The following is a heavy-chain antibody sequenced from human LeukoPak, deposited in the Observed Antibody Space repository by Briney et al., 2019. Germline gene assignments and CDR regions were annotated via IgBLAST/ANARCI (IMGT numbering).Heavy chain of an antibody. Sequence: SVKVSCKASGGTFSSYAISWVRQAPGQGREWMGGIIPIFGTANYAQKFQGRVTITTDETTSTAYRELSSLRSEDTAVYYCAREGAEAYVVPFDDWGQGTLVTVSS. CDR1: GGTFSSYA. V-gene: IGHV1-69*05. J-gene: IGHJ4*02. D-gene: IGHD3-16*01. CDR2: IIPIFGTA. CDR3: AREGAEAYVVPFDD.